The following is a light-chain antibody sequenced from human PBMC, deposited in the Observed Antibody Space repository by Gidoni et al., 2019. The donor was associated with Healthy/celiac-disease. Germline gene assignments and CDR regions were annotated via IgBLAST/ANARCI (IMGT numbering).Light chain of an antibody. Sequence: DIQLTQSPSFLSASVGDRVTLTCWASQGISSYLAWYQQKPGKAPKLLIYAASTLQSGVPSRFSGSGSGTEFTLTISSLQPEDFATYYCQQLNSYPTFGPXTKVDIK. CDR3: QQLNSYPT. CDR2: AAS. V-gene: IGKV1-9*01. J-gene: IGKJ3*01. CDR1: QGISSY.